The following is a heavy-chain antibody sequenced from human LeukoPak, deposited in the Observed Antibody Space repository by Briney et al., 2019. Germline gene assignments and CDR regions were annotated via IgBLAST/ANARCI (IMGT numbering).Heavy chain of an antibody. V-gene: IGHV3-23*01. CDR2: ISGSGGST. D-gene: IGHD6-19*01. CDR1: GFTVSSNY. J-gene: IGHJ3*02. Sequence: PGGSLRLSCAASGFTVSSNYMSWVRQAPGKGLEWVSAISGSGGSTYYADSVKGRFTISRDNSKNTLYLQMNSLRAEDTAVYYCAKIRGSGWTDAFDIWGQGTMVTVSS. CDR3: AKIRGSGWTDAFDI.